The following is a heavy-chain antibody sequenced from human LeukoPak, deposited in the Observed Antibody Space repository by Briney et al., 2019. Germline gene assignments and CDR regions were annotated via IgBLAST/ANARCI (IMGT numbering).Heavy chain of an antibody. Sequence: PGRSLRLSCAASGFTFDDYAMHWVRQAPGKGLEWVSGISWNSGSIGYADSVKGRFTISRDNAKNSLYLQMNSLRAEDTALYYCARNYAAAGTGGYYYGMDVWGQGTTVTVSS. CDR2: ISWNSGSI. J-gene: IGHJ6*02. V-gene: IGHV3-9*01. CDR1: GFTFDDYA. D-gene: IGHD6-13*01. CDR3: ARNYAAAGTGGYYYGMDV.